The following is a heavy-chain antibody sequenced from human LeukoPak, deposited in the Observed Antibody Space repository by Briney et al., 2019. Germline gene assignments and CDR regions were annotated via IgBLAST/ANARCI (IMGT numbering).Heavy chain of an antibody. CDR2: IYHSGSI. V-gene: IGHV4-30-2*01. CDR3: ARAKDDSSGYYSSRGDYFDY. Sequence: SQTLSLTCAVSGGSISSGGYSWSWLRQPPGKGLEWIGYIYHSGSIYYNPSLKSRVTISVDRSKNQFSLKLSSVTAADTAVYYCARAKDDSSGYYSSRGDYFDYWGQGTLVTVSS. D-gene: IGHD3-22*01. CDR1: GGSISSGGYS. J-gene: IGHJ4*02.